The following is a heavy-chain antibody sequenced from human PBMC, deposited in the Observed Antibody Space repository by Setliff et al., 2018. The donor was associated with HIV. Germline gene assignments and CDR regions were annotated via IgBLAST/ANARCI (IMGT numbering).Heavy chain of an antibody. D-gene: IGHD2-2*01. V-gene: IGHV3-33*06. CDR3: AKEQVPAAIQFHYYYMDV. CDR1: GFAFSTYG. Sequence: GGSLRLSCAASGFAFSTYGRHWVRQAPGKGLEWVAVIWYDANNKYYADSVKGRFTISRGNSKTTLYLQMNSLRAEDTAVYYCAKEQVPAAIQFHYYYMDVWGKGTTVTVSS. CDR2: IWYDANNK. J-gene: IGHJ6*03.